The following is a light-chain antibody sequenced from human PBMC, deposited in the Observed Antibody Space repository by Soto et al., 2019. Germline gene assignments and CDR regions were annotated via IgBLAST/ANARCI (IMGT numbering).Light chain of an antibody. CDR3: QQYNSYWT. J-gene: IGKJ1*01. CDR1: QSISSY. Sequence: DIQVTQSTSTLSASVGDRVTITCRASQSISSYLNWYQQKPGKAPKLLIYKASSLESGVPSRFSGSGSGTEFTLTISSLQPDDFATYYCQQYNSYWTFGQGTKV. V-gene: IGKV1-5*03. CDR2: KAS.